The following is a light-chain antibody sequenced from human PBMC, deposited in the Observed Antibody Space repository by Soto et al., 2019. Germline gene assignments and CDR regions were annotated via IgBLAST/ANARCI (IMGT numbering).Light chain of an antibody. J-gene: IGKJ1*01. V-gene: IGKV3-20*01. CDR1: QSLTNNY. Sequence: EIVLTQSPGTLSLSPGERATLSCRASQSLTNNYLAWYQQKPGQAPRLLIYGASTRATGIPDRFSGSGSETDFTLTISRLEPEDFAVYYCQQYGSSRTFGQGTK. CDR3: QQYGSSRT. CDR2: GAS.